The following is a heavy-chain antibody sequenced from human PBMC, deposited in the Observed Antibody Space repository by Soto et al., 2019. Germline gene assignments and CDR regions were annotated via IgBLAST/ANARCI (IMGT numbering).Heavy chain of an antibody. Sequence: PGESLKISCKGSGYSFTSYWISWVRQMPGKGLEWMGRIDPSDSYTNYSPSFQGHVTISADKSISTAYLQWSSLKASDTAMYYCARRRGCSSTSCYFDYYGMDVWGQGTTVTVSS. V-gene: IGHV5-10-1*01. D-gene: IGHD2-2*01. J-gene: IGHJ6*02. CDR1: GYSFTSYW. CDR3: ARRRGCSSTSCYFDYYGMDV. CDR2: IDPSDSYT.